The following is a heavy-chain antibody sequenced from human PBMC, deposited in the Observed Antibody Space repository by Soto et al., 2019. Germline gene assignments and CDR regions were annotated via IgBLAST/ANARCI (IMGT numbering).Heavy chain of an antibody. D-gene: IGHD5-12*01. CDR1: GFTFSTYW. CDR3: ATSPGRAWHVAYFDN. J-gene: IGHJ4*01. V-gene: IGHV3-7*01. CDR2: IKENEGDK. Sequence: PGGSLRLSCTASGFTFSTYWMTWVRQAPGKGLEWVASIKENEGDKFYVDSVKGRFTISRDDAENSLYLQMNSLRGEDTAVYYCATSPGRAWHVAYFDNWGQGTLVTVSS.